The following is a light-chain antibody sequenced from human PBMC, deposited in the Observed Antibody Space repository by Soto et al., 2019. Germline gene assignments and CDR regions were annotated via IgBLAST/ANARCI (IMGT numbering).Light chain of an antibody. V-gene: IGKV3-20*01. CDR3: QQYGSSPFT. J-gene: IGKJ3*01. Sequence: EIVLKQSPGTLSLSPGERATLSCRASQSVSSSYLAWYQQKPGQAPRLLIYGASSRATGIPARFSGSGSGTDFTLTISRLEPVYFAVYSFQQYGSSPFTFGPGTKLYIK. CDR2: GAS. CDR1: QSVSSSY.